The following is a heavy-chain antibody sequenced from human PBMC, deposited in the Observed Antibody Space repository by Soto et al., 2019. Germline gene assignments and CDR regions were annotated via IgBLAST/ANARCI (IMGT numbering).Heavy chain of an antibody. Sequence: TMYLACAVYGETFSGSYWSWIRQPPGKGLEWIGEINHSGSTNYNPSLKSRVTISVDTSKNQFSLKLSSVTAADTAVYYCARVGACSSTSCYRVRYNWFDPRGQGTLVTVSS. D-gene: IGHD2-2*02. V-gene: IGHV4-34*01. J-gene: IGHJ5*02. CDR2: INHSGST. CDR3: ARVGACSSTSCYRVRYNWFDP. CDR1: GETFSGSY.